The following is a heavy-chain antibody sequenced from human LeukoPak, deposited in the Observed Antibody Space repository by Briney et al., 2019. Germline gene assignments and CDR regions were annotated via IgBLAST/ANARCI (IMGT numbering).Heavy chain of an antibody. CDR2: LSYIGST. V-gene: IGHV4-59*01. Sequence: PSETLSLTYTVAGGSISSYYWSLIRQPPRKGLDLFGYLSYIGSTNYNPSLKSRVTISVDTSKNQFSLKLSSVTAADTAVYYCARSYSSSWYITQYYYYMDVWGKGTTVTVSS. CDR1: GGSISSYY. J-gene: IGHJ6*03. D-gene: IGHD6-13*01. CDR3: ARSYSSSWYITQYYYYMDV.